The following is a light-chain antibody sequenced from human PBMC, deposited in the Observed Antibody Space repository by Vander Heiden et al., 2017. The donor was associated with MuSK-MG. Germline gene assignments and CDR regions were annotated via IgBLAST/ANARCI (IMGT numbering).Light chain of an antibody. J-gene: IGKJ2*01. Sequence: EIVLTQSPGTLSLSPGERATLSCRASQSVSSSYLAWYQQKPGQTPRLLIYSASSRATGIPDRFSGSGSGTDFTLTISRLEPEDFAVYYCQQYSSSPYTFGQGTKLXIK. CDR2: SAS. V-gene: IGKV3-20*01. CDR1: QSVSSSY. CDR3: QQYSSSPYT.